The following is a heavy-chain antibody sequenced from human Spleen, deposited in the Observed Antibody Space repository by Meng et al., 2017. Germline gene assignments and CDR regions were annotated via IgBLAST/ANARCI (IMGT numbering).Heavy chain of an antibody. CDR2: IKSKTDGGTV. CDR1: GFTFNNAW. J-gene: IGHJ4*01. Sequence: EVELVVSGGGLVKPGGSLRLSCVASGFTFNNAWMNWVRQAPGKGLEWVGRIKSKTDGGTVDYAAAVKGRFFISRDDSENTFYLQMNSLKTEDTAVYYCSGHVDYWGHGTLVTVSS. CDR3: SGHVDY. V-gene: IGHV3-15*01.